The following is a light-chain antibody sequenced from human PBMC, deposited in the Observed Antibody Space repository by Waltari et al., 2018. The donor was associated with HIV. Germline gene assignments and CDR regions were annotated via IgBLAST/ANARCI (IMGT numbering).Light chain of an antibody. V-gene: IGLV2-14*01. CDR3: SSYTSSSTLV. CDR1: SSDVGGYNY. J-gene: IGLJ2*01. CDR2: DVS. Sequence: QSALTQPASVPGSPGQSITISCTGTSSDVGGYNYVSGYQQHPGKAPKLMIYDVSNRPSGVSNRFSGSKSGNTASLTISGLQAEDEADYYCSSYTSSSTLVFGGGTKLTVL.